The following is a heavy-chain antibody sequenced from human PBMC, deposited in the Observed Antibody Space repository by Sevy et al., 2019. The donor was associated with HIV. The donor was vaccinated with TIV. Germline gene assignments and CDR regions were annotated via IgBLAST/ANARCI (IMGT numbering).Heavy chain of an antibody. Sequence: SETLSLTCTVSGGSITSLYWNWIRQPPGKGLEWIANIYYNGHSNYNRSLKSRVTLSLDTSKNQFCLRLSSVTAADTAMYYCAGENAWGRGYSWGQGTLVTVSS. CDR1: GGSITSLY. V-gene: IGHV4-59*08. CDR3: AGENAWGRGYS. J-gene: IGHJ4*02. CDR2: IYYNGHS. D-gene: IGHD1-26*01.